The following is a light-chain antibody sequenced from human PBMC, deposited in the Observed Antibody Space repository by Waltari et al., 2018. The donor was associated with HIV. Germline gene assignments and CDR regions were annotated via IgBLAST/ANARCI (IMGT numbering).Light chain of an antibody. V-gene: IGKV3D-15*03. CDR2: DAS. J-gene: IGKJ2*01. Sequence: IAMTQSPATMSVSPGESATVSCRASQSISNNLAWFQQKPGQAPRLLIYDASFRATGNTARFSGSGSGTEFTLTVSFLQSEDFAVYYCHQYHDWYTLGQGTKLEIK. CDR1: QSISNN. CDR3: HQYHDWYT.